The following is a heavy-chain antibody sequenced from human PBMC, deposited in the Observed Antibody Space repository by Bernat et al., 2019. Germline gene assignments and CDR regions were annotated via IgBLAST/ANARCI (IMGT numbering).Heavy chain of an antibody. Sequence: QVQLVQSGAEVKKPGASVKVSCKASGYTFTGYYMHWVRQAPGQGREWMGRINPNSGGTNYAQKVQGRVTITRDTSISTAYMELSRLRSDDTAVYYCSRDEGSTSQYYYSYMDVWGKGTTVTVSS. CDR2: INPNSGGT. V-gene: IGHV1-2*06. CDR1: GYTFTGYY. CDR3: SRDEGSTSQYYYSYMDV. J-gene: IGHJ6*03. D-gene: IGHD2-2*01.